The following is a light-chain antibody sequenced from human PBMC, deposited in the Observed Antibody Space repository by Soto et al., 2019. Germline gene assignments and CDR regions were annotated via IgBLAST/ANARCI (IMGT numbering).Light chain of an antibody. CDR1: SGHRSYI. CDR2: LEGSGSY. J-gene: IGLJ3*02. Sequence: QSVLTQSSSASASLGSSVKLTCTLSSGHRSYIIAWHQQQPGKAPRSLMKLEGSGSYNKGSGIPDRFSGSSSGANRYLTISNLQFEDEADYYCETWDSNTRVFGGGTKLTVL. CDR3: ETWDSNTRV. V-gene: IGLV4-60*02.